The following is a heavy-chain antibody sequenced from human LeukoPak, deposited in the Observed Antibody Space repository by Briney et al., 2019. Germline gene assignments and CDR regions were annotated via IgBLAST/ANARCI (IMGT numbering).Heavy chain of an antibody. CDR2: IYTSGST. Sequence: SETLSLTCTVSGGSISSYYWSWIRQPAGKGLEWIGRIYTSGSTNYNPSLKSRVTMSVDTSKNQFSLKLSSVTAADTAVYYCAREGYCSGGSCYLARFDYWGQGTLITVSS. J-gene: IGHJ4*02. D-gene: IGHD2-15*01. CDR3: AREGYCSGGSCYLARFDY. V-gene: IGHV4-4*07. CDR1: GGSISSYY.